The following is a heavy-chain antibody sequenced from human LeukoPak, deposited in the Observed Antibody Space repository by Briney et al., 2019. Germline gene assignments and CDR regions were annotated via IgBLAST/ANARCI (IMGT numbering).Heavy chain of an antibody. Sequence: SETLSLTCTVSGGSISSYYWSWIRQPPGKGLEWIGYVYYSGSTNYNPSLKSRVTISVDTSKNQFSLKLSSVTAADTAVYYCARRRGGDYGMYYYYYMDVWGKGTTVTVSS. J-gene: IGHJ6*03. CDR2: VYYSGST. V-gene: IGHV4-59*01. CDR3: ARRRGGDYGMYYYYYMDV. CDR1: GGSISSYY. D-gene: IGHD4-17*01.